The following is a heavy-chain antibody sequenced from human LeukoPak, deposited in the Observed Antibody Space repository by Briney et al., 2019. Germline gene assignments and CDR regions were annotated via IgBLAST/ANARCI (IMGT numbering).Heavy chain of an antibody. CDR3: AKRARYNSARATDFDS. CDR2: INTAGSGT. V-gene: IGHV3-74*01. CDR1: GFSFSSYY. J-gene: IGHJ4*02. D-gene: IGHD6-19*01. Sequence: PGGSLRLSCAVSGFSFSSYYMHWVRQPPGKGLVWVSRINTAGSGTTYADSVKGRFTISRDNSNNLVYLQMNSLRAEDTAEYYCAKRARYNSARATDFDSWGQGTQVTVSS.